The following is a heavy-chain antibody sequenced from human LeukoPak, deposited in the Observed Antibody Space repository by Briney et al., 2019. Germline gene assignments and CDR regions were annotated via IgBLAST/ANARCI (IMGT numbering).Heavy chain of an antibody. CDR1: GFTFSSYA. J-gene: IGHJ6*02. Sequence: GGSLRLSCAASGFTFSSYAMSWVRQAPGKGLEWVSAISGSGGSTNYADSVKGRFTISRDNSKNTLYLQMNSLRAEDTAVYYCATSGSYGMDVWGQGTTVTVSS. CDR2: ISGSGGST. CDR3: ATSGSYGMDV. V-gene: IGHV3-23*01. D-gene: IGHD3-10*01.